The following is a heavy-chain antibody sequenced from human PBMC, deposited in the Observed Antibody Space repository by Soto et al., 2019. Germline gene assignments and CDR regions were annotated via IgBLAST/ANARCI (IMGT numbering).Heavy chain of an antibody. D-gene: IGHD3-9*01. CDR2: IYSDGST. J-gene: IGHJ4*02. V-gene: IGHV3-66*01. Sequence: EVQLVESGGGLVQPGGSLRLSCAASGFTVNSNYMSWVRQARGKGLEWVSVIYSDGSTYYAGSVNGRFIISRDNSNHTLYFQMNSLTAEDTAVYYCATLTKYDILTGFYPCWGQGTLVTVSS. CDR3: ATLTKYDILTGFYPC. CDR1: GFTVNSNY.